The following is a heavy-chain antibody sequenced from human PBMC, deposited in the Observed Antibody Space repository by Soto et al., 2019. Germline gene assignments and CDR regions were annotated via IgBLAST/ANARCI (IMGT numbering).Heavy chain of an antibody. V-gene: IGHV3-73*01. CDR3: TRLISAAQAY. J-gene: IGHJ4*02. CDR2: IRDRAYNYAT. D-gene: IGHD3-10*01. CDR1: GFVFKDSS. Sequence: EVLLVESGGGLVQPGGSLKLSFEASGFVFKDSSIHWGRQASGKGLEWVGRIRDRAYNYATAYAASVKGRFTISRDDSNNKEYLQMDSLKPEDTAIYYCTRLISAAQAYWGQGTLVTVSS.